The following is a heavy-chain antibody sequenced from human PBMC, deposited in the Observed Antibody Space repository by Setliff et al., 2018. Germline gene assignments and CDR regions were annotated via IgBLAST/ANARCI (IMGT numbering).Heavy chain of an antibody. CDR1: GYNFASYW. Sequence: SGESLKISCKGSGYNFASYWIAWVRQMPGKGLEWMGIIYPDDSDTRYSPSFQGQVTISADKSISTAYLQWSSLKASATAMYYCARQIGSSLSHFYYYMDVWGKGTTVTVSS. J-gene: IGHJ6*03. D-gene: IGHD6-19*01. CDR2: IYPDDSDT. CDR3: ARQIGSSLSHFYYYMDV. V-gene: IGHV5-51*01.